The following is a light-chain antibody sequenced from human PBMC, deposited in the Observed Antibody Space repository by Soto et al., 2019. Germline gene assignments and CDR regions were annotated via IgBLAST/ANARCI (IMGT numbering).Light chain of an antibody. CDR1: QSISGE. CDR3: QQGHNWPLT. V-gene: IGKV3-15*01. J-gene: IGKJ2*01. Sequence: EIVMTQSPATLSVSPGERATLSCRASQSISGELAWYQQKPGQPPRLLIYGASTRATGVPARFTGSGSGSEFTLTISGLQSVDFAVYYCQQGHNWPLTFGQGTRLE. CDR2: GAS.